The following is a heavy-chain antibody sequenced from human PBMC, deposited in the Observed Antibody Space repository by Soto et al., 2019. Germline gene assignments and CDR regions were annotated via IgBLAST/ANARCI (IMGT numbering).Heavy chain of an antibody. CDR3: ARTGRNSGYDYLGLRLVDY. Sequence: SETLSLTCAVYGGSFSGYYWSWIRQPPGKGLEWIGEINHSGSTNYNPSLKSRVTISVDTSKNQFSLKLSSVTAADTAVYYCARTGRNSGYDYLGLRLVDYWGQGTLVTVSS. J-gene: IGHJ4*02. CDR1: GGSFSGYY. D-gene: IGHD5-12*01. CDR2: INHSGST. V-gene: IGHV4-34*01.